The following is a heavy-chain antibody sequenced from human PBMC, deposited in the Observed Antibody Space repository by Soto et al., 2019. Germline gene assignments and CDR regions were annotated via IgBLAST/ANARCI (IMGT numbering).Heavy chain of an antibody. J-gene: IGHJ6*02. Sequence: ASVKVSCKASGGTFSSYAISWVRQAPGQGLEWMGGIIPIFGTANYAQKFQGRVTITADESTSTEYMELSSLRSEDTAVYYCAREGGITMVRGVNYYYYGMDVWGQGTTVTVSS. V-gene: IGHV1-69*13. D-gene: IGHD3-10*01. CDR3: AREGGITMVRGVNYYYYGMDV. CDR1: GGTFSSYA. CDR2: IIPIFGTA.